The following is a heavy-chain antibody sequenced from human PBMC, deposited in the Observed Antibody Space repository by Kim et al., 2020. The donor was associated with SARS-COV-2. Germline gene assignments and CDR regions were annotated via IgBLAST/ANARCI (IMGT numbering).Heavy chain of an antibody. CDR2: IFHSGSA. J-gene: IGHJ4*02. CDR1: GGSTSSIDYY. CDR3: ATEGGSWDYFDF. D-gene: IGHD6-13*01. Sequence: SETLSLTCNVSGGSTSSIDYYWAWFRQPPGKGPEWIGSIFHSGSAYYNPSLKSRVTISVDTSKNQFSLKLASVTAADTAVYYCATEGGSWDYFDFWGQG. V-gene: IGHV4-39*01.